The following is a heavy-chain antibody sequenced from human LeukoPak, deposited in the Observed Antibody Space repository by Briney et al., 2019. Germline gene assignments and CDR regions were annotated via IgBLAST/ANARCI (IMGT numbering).Heavy chain of an antibody. Sequence: GGSLRLSCAASGFTFSRYAMSWVRQAPGKGLEWVSAISGSGGSTYYADSVKGRFTISRDNSKNTLYLQMNSLRAEDTAVYYCAKVFRVVVAATGDFDYWGQGTLVTVSS. CDR2: ISGSGGST. V-gene: IGHV3-23*01. CDR3: AKVFRVVVAATGDFDY. CDR1: GFTFSRYA. D-gene: IGHD2-15*01. J-gene: IGHJ4*01.